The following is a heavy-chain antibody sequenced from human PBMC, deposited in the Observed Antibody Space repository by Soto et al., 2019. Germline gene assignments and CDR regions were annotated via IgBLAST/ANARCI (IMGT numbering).Heavy chain of an antibody. CDR3: AKGPVMVQLLSFDY. J-gene: IGHJ4*02. CDR2: ISGTGGST. V-gene: IGHV3-23*01. CDR1: GFTFRSYA. Sequence: GGSLRLSCAISGFTFRSYAMSWVRQAPGKGLEWVSGISGTGGSTYYADSVKGRFTISRDNSKNTLYLQLNSVRAEHTATYYCAKGPVMVQLLSFDYWGQGARLT. D-gene: IGHD1-1*01.